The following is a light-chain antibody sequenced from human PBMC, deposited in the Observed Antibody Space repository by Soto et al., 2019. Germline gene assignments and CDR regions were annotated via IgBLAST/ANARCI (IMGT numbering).Light chain of an antibody. CDR2: WAS. V-gene: IGKV4-1*01. J-gene: IGKJ2*01. CDR3: QQYLTTPHT. CDR1: QTIFYNSRNKDF. Sequence: DIVMTQSPDSLAVSLGERATINCKSSQTIFYNSRNKDFLAWYQQKPGHPPKLLIYWASTRESGVPDRFSGSGSGTDFTPTISSLQAEDVALYFCQQYLTTPHTFGQGTRLEIK.